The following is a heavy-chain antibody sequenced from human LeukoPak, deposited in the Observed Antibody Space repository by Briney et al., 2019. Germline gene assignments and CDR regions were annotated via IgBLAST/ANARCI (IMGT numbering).Heavy chain of an antibody. Sequence: GGSLRLSCAASGFTFGSYGMHWVRQAPGKGLAWVAFIRNDGSDKYYADSVKGRFSISRDNSKNTLYLQMNSLRAEDTAVYYCANNDCSGGSCYFFDHWGQGTLVTVSS. J-gene: IGHJ4*02. V-gene: IGHV3-30*02. CDR1: GFTFGSYG. D-gene: IGHD2-15*01. CDR2: IRNDGSDK. CDR3: ANNDCSGGSCYFFDH.